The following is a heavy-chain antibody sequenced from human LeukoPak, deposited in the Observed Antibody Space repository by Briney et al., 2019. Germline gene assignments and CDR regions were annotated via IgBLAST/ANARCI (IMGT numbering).Heavy chain of an antibody. CDR2: IDDSGNT. CDR3: ARSDYHNSGSHTVFDAFDI. V-gene: IGHV4-59*01. Sequence: PSETLSLTCTVSGGSISRYYWSWIRRPPGKGLEWIGYIDDSGNTNYNPSLKSQVTISVDKSKNQFSLRLSFVTAADTAMYYCARSDYHNSGSHTVFDAFDIWGQGTRVTVSS. D-gene: IGHD3-10*01. J-gene: IGHJ3*02. CDR1: GGSISRYY.